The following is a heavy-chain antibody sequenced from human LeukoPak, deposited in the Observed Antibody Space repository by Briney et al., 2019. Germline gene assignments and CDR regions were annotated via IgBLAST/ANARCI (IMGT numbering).Heavy chain of an antibody. CDR1: GFTFSSYE. J-gene: IGHJ4*02. CDR2: ISSSGSTI. CDR3: ARDPPSSAAQLDY. Sequence: GGSLRLSCAASGFTFSSYEMNWVRQAPGKGLEWVSYISSSGSTIYYADSVKGRFTISRDNAKNSLYLQMNRLSAEDTAVYYCARDPPSSAAQLDYWGQGTLVTVSS. D-gene: IGHD6-13*01. V-gene: IGHV3-48*03.